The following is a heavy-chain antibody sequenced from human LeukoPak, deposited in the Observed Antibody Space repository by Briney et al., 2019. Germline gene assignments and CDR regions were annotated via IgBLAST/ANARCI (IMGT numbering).Heavy chain of an antibody. CDR1: GFTFDNYA. CDR2: ISWNSGYI. J-gene: IGHJ4*02. CDR3: ARVRGTYSSGYFFDY. D-gene: IGHD6-19*01. V-gene: IGHV3-9*01. Sequence: GGSLRLSCAASGFTFDNYAMHWVRQAPGKGLEWLSIISWNSGYIGYADSVKGRFTISRDNAKKSLDLQMNSLRAEDTAFYYCARVRGTYSSGYFFDYWGQGTLVTVSS.